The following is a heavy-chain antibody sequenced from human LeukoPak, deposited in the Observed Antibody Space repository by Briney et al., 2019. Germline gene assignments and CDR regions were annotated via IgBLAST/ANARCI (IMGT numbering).Heavy chain of an antibody. J-gene: IGHJ4*02. V-gene: IGHV4-39*07. D-gene: IGHD3-10*01. Sequence: SETLSLTCTVSGGSISSSSYYWGWIRQPPGKGLEWIGSIYYSGSTYYNPSLKSRVTISVDKSKNQFSLKLSSVTAADTAVYYCASQKNMVRGVQYDYWGQGTLVTVSS. CDR3: ASQKNMVRGVQYDY. CDR1: GGSISSSSYY. CDR2: IYYSGST.